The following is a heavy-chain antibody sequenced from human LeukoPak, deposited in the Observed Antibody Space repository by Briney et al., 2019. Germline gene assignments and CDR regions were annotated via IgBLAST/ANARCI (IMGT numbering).Heavy chain of an antibody. CDR1: GYTFTGYY. CDR2: INPNSGGT. Sequence: ASVRVSCKASGYTFTGYYMHWVRQAPGQGLEWMGWINPNSGGTNYAQKFQGRVTMTRDTSISTAYMELSRLRSDDTAVYYCARGLQLVRSSDYWGQGTLVTVSS. J-gene: IGHJ4*02. CDR3: ARGLQLVRSSDY. V-gene: IGHV1-2*02. D-gene: IGHD6-13*01.